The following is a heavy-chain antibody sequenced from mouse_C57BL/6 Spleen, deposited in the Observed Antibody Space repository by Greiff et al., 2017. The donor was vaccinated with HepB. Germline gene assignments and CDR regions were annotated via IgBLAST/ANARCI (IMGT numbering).Heavy chain of an antibody. J-gene: IGHJ3*01. CDR1: GYTFTDYN. D-gene: IGHD1-3*01. CDR3: ARRVSGWFAY. CDR2: INPNNGGT. V-gene: IGHV1-18*01. Sequence: EVQLQQSGPELVKPGASVKIPCKASGYTFTDYNMDWVKQSHGKSLEWIGDINPNNGGTIYNQKFKGKATLTVDKSTSTAYMELRSLTSEDTAVYYYARRVSGWFAYWGQGTLVTVSA.